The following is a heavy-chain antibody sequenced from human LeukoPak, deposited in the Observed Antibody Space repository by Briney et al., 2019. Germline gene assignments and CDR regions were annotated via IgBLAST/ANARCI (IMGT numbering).Heavy chain of an antibody. V-gene: IGHV1-46*01. Sequence: ASVKDSCKASGYTFTSYYMHWVRQAPGQGLEWMGIINPSGGSTSYAQKFQGRVTMTRDTSTSTVYMELSSLRSEDTAVYYCARDLQRIAVIPRGGGNWYFDLWGRGTLVTVSS. CDR3: ARDLQRIAVIPRGGGNWYFDL. CDR2: INPSGGST. J-gene: IGHJ2*01. D-gene: IGHD6-19*01. CDR1: GYTFTSYY.